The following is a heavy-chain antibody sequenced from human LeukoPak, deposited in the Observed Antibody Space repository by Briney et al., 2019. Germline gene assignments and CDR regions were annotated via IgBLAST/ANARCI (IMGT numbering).Heavy chain of an antibody. D-gene: IGHD2-8*01. J-gene: IGHJ6*02. Sequence: ASVKVSCKASGYTFTSYAMHWVRQAPGQRLEWMGWINAGNGNTKYSQKFQGRVTITRDTSASTAYMELSSLRAEDTAVYYCARDLFYCTNGVCQVYYYYGMDVWGQGTTVTVSS. CDR3: ARDLFYCTNGVCQVYYYYGMDV. V-gene: IGHV1-3*01. CDR2: INAGNGNT. CDR1: GYTFTSYA.